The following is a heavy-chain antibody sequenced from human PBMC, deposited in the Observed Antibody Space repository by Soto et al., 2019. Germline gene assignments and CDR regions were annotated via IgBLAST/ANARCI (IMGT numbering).Heavy chain of an antibody. CDR1: GFTFSHYA. CDR2: ISGSGNSA. Sequence: HPGGSLRLSCAASGFTFSHYAMAWVRQTPGKGLEWVSGISGSGNSAYYADSVKGRFTVSRDNSKNTLYLQMNSLRAEDTALYFCAKVQQWSIGAFDFWGQGTLVTVSS. CDR3: AKVQQWSIGAFDF. J-gene: IGHJ3*01. V-gene: IGHV3-23*01. D-gene: IGHD5-18*01.